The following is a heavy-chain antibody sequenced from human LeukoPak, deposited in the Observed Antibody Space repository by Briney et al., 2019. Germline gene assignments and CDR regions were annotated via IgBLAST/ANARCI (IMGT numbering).Heavy chain of an antibody. V-gene: IGHV3-43*01. CDR2: ISWDGDST. CDR3: ARDLTMVRGVISEYFQR. J-gene: IGHJ1*01. Sequence: GGSLRLSCAASGFSFDDYTMHWVRQAPGKGLEWVSLISWDGDSTYYADSVKGRFTISRDNSKNTLYLRMNSLRAEDTAVYYCARDLTMVRGVISEYFQRWGQGTLVTVSS. CDR1: GFSFDDYT. D-gene: IGHD3-10*01.